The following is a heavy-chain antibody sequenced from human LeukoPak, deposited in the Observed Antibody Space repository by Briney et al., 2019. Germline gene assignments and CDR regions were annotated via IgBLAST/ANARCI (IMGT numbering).Heavy chain of an antibody. Sequence: ASVKVSCKASGCTFTGYYMHWVRQAPGQGLEWMGWINPNSGGTNYAQKFQGRVTMTRDTSISTAYMELSRLRSDDTAVYYCARASVGYCSGGSCYPGVYWGQGTLVTVSS. J-gene: IGHJ4*02. V-gene: IGHV1-2*02. CDR3: ARASVGYCSGGSCYPGVY. CDR1: GCTFTGYY. D-gene: IGHD2-15*01. CDR2: INPNSGGT.